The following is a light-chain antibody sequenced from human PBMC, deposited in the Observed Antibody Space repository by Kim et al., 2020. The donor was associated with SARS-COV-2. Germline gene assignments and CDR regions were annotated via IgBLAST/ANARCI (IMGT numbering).Light chain of an antibody. CDR3: QQYNSYLLT. Sequence: GVRVTISCRASQSISSWLAWYQQKPGTAPKLLIYDASSLESGVPSRFSGSGSGTEFTLTITSLQPDDFATYYCQQYNSYLLTFGGGTKVDIK. J-gene: IGKJ4*01. V-gene: IGKV1-5*01. CDR2: DAS. CDR1: QSISSW.